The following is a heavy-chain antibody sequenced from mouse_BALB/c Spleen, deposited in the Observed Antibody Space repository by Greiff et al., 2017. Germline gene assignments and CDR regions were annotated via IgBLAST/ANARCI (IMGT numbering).Heavy chain of an antibody. CDR2: IWAGGST. CDR1: GFSLTSYG. CDR3: AIGGYYYAMDY. Sequence: QVQLKESGPGLVAPSQSLSITCTVSGFSLTSYGVHWVRQPPGKGLEWLGVIWAGGSTNYNSALMSRLSISKDNSKSQVFLKMNSLQTDDTAMYYCAIGGYYYAMDYWGQGTSVTVAS. J-gene: IGHJ4*01. V-gene: IGHV2-9*02. D-gene: IGHD3-1*01.